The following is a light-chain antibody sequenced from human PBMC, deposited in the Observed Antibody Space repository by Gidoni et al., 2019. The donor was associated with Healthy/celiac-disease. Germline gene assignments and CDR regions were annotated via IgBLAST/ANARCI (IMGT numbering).Light chain of an antibody. V-gene: IGKV4-1*01. Sequence: DIVMTQSPDSLAASLGERATINYKSSQSVLYSSNNKNYLAWYQQKPGQPPKLLIYWASTRESGVPDRFSGSGSGTDFTLTISSLQAEDVAVYYCQQYYSTPHTFGQGTKLEIK. CDR2: WAS. J-gene: IGKJ2*01. CDR3: QQYYSTPHT. CDR1: QSVLYSSNNKNY.